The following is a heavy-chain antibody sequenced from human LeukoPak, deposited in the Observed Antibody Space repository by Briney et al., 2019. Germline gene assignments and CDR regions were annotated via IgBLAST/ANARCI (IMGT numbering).Heavy chain of an antibody. V-gene: IGHV1-46*01. CDR1: GYTFTSYY. CDR2: INPSGGST. CDR3: ASSPPPSYCGGDCYRYYYYYYGMDV. Sequence: GASVKVSCKASGYTFTSYYMHWVRQAPGQGLEWMGIINPSGGSTSYAQKFQGRVTMTRDTSTSTAYMELSSLRSEDTAVYYCASSPPPSYCGGDCYRYYYYYYGMDVWGQGTTVTVSS. D-gene: IGHD2-21*02. J-gene: IGHJ6*02.